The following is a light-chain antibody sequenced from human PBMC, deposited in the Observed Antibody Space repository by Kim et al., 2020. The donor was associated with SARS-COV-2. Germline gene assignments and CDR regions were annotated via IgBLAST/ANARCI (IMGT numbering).Light chain of an antibody. Sequence: LAQSASVSGSPGQSITISCTGTTSDIGAYGWVSWYQQHPGKAPKLMIFDVDSRPSGVSNRFSGSKSGNTASLTISGLQAEDEADYYCSSYTSSSTVIFGGGTQLTVL. CDR1: TSDIGAYGW. J-gene: IGLJ2*01. V-gene: IGLV2-14*03. CDR3: SSYTSSSTVI. CDR2: DVD.